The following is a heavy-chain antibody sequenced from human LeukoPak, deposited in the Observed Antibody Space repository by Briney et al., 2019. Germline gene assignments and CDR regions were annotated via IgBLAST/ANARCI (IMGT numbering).Heavy chain of an antibody. CDR1: GFTFGDYA. D-gene: IGHD3-16*01. J-gene: IGHJ4*02. CDR3: ARGRPLGANFWVY. CDR2: IRSKAYGGTT. Sequence: PGGSLRLSCTASGFTFGDYAMSWFRQAPGKGLEWVGFIRSKAYGGTTEYAASVKGRFTISRDDSKSIAYLQMNSLKTEDTAVYYCARGRPLGANFWVYWGQGTLVTVSS. V-gene: IGHV3-49*03.